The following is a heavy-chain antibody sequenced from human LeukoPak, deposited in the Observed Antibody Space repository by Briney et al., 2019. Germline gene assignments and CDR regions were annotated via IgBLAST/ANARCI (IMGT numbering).Heavy chain of an antibody. Sequence: GGSLRLSCAASGFTFSNAWMSWVRQAPGKGLEWVGRIKSKTDGRTTDYAAPVKGRFTISRDDSKNTLYLQMNSLKTEDTAVYYCATPSMPRTYRRDYWGQGTLVTVSS. V-gene: IGHV3-15*01. CDR2: IKSKTDGRTT. D-gene: IGHD1-14*01. J-gene: IGHJ4*02. CDR1: GFTFSNAW. CDR3: ATPSMPRTYRRDY.